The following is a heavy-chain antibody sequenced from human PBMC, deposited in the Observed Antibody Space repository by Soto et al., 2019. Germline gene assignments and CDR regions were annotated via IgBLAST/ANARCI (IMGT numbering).Heavy chain of an antibody. J-gene: IGHJ5*02. D-gene: IGHD1-1*01. CDR3: ARDERRKNWFDP. V-gene: IGHV1-18*01. CDR1: GYTFTSYG. CDR2: ISAYNGNT. Sequence: ASVKVSCKASGYTFTSYGISWVRQAPGQGLEWMGWISAYNGNTNYAQKLQGRVTMTTDTSTSAAYMELRSLRSDDTAVYYCARDERRKNWFDPWGQGTLVTVSS.